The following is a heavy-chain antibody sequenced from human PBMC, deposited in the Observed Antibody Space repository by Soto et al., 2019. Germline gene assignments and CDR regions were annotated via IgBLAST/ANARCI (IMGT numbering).Heavy chain of an antibody. D-gene: IGHD4-17*01. Sequence: GGSLRLSCAASGFTFSDYAMHWVRQAPGKGLEGVAVFSHDGRNTHYADSVKGRFTISRDSSKNTVSLEMTSLRADDTAVYYCARDELDYGDYYHKLFDPWGQGTLVTVSS. CDR3: ARDELDYGDYYHKLFDP. CDR1: GFTFSDYA. J-gene: IGHJ5*02. CDR2: FSHDGRNT. V-gene: IGHV3-30*03.